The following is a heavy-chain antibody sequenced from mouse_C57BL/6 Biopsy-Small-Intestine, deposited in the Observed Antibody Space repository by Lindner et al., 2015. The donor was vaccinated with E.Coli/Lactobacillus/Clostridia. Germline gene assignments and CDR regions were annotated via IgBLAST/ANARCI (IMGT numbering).Heavy chain of an antibody. V-gene: IGHV1-84*01. CDR3: ARGIPTMGLDI. CDR1: GYTFSAYG. J-gene: IGHJ1*01. CDR2: TNPLDGNT. Sequence: SVKVSCKASGYTFSAYGVTWVRQAPGQGLEWMDWTNPLDGNTKYAQKFQGSVTMTMDTPTNTVYMELRSLSSDDTALFFCARGIPTMGLDIWGLGTMVTV. D-gene: IGHD1-1*02.